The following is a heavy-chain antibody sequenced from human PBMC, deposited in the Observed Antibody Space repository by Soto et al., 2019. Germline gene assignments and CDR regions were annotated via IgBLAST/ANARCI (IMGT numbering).Heavy chain of an antibody. V-gene: IGHV1-18*01. CDR1: GDIFVNYG. D-gene: IGHD3-16*01. CDR2: ISPYTGNT. J-gene: IGHJ6*02. CDR3: VMVDNYVTPTPQDV. Sequence: QVQLVQYGDEVKKPGASVKVSCKASGDIFVNYGIAWVRQAPRQGLEWMGWISPYTGNTHSASKVQGRLTMTTDTSTSTAYMDLGSLTSDDTAVYYCVMVDNYVTPTPQDVWGQGTTVTVSS.